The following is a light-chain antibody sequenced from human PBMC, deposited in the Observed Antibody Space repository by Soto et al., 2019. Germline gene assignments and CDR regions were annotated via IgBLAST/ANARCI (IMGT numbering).Light chain of an antibody. Sequence: DIQMTQSPSTLSASVGDRVTITCRASQSISSWLAWYQQKPGKAPKLLIYDASSLESGVPSRLSGSGSGTEFTLTISSRQPDDFATYYCQQYNSYWYTFGQGTKLEIK. V-gene: IGKV1-5*01. CDR1: QSISSW. J-gene: IGKJ2*01. CDR2: DAS. CDR3: QQYNSYWYT.